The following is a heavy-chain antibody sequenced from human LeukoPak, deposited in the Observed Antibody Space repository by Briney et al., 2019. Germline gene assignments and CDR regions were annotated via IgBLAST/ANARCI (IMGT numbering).Heavy chain of an antibody. CDR3: PRDRPGFLEIDN. Sequence: PSETLSLTCTVSGGSISSSSYYWGWIRQPPGKGLEWIGSIYYSGSTYYNPSLKSRVTISVGTSKNQFSLKLSSVTAADTAVYYLPRDRPGFLEIDNWAQETLVT. V-gene: IGHV4-39*07. J-gene: IGHJ4*02. CDR2: IYYSGST. D-gene: IGHD3-3*01. CDR1: GGSISSSSYY.